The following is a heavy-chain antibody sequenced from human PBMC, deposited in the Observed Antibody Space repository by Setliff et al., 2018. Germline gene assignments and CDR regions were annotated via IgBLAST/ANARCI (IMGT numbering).Heavy chain of an antibody. J-gene: IGHJ4*02. CDR1: GFTFGDYG. D-gene: IGHD6-19*01. V-gene: IGHV3-30*18. CDR2: VSFDGRNK. Sequence: PGGSLRLSCTASGFTFGDYGMSWVRQAPGKGLEWVAAVSFDGRNKYYEDSVKGRFTISRDDSKNTLYLQMNSLRPEDTAVYYCAKDSLSGWSAVDYWGQGTLVTVSS. CDR3: AKDSLSGWSAVDY.